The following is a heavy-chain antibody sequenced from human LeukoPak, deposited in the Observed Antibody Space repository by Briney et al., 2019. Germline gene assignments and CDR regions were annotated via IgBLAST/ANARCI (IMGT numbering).Heavy chain of an antibody. J-gene: IGHJ4*02. D-gene: IGHD1-26*01. CDR3: ARVRIVGATGGYYFDY. Sequence: GASVKVSCKASGYTFTSYDINWVRQATGQGLEWMGRMNPNSGNTGYAQKFQGRVTMTRNTSISTAYMELSSLRSEDTAVYYCARVRIVGATGGYYFDYWGQGTLVTVSS. V-gene: IGHV1-8*01. CDR1: GYTFTSYD. CDR2: MNPNSGNT.